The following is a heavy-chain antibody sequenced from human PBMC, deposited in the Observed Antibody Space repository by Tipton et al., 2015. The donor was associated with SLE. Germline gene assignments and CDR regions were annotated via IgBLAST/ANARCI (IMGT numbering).Heavy chain of an antibody. V-gene: IGHV4-59*01. CDR2: IYYSGTT. J-gene: IGHJ6*02. Sequence: TLSLTCSVSGGSISHFYWSWIRQPPGKGLEWIAYIYYSGTTNYNPSLKSRVSISVDTSKNHFSLNLYSVTAADTAVYYCARGSRGVGFDVWGHGTTVIVSS. CDR3: ARGSRGVGFDV. D-gene: IGHD3-10*01. CDR1: GGSISHFY.